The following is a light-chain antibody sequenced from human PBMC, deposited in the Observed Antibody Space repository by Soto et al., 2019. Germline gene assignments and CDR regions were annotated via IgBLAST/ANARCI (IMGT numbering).Light chain of an antibody. J-gene: IGKJ2*03. Sequence: DVQMPQSPSSLSASVGDTVTITCRAGQTFNNYLNWYQHKLGKAPKLLIYAASALQTGVPSRFSASASGTDFTLTITNLQPEDFATYYCQQSYLSLQSFGQGTKLQI. CDR3: QQSYLSLQS. CDR1: QTFNNY. V-gene: IGKV1-39*01. CDR2: AAS.